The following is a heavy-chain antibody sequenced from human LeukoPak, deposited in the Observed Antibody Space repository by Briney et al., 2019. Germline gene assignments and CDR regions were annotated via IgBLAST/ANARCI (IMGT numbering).Heavy chain of an antibody. CDR1: GGTFSSYA. D-gene: IGHD6-13*01. Sequence: GASVKVSCKASGGTFSSYAISWVRQAPGQGLEWMGWISAYNGNTNYAQKLQGRVTMTTDTSTSTAYMELRSLRSDDTAVYYCARRAAAVPDAFDIWGQGTMVTVSS. J-gene: IGHJ3*02. V-gene: IGHV1-18*01. CDR3: ARRAAAVPDAFDI. CDR2: ISAYNGNT.